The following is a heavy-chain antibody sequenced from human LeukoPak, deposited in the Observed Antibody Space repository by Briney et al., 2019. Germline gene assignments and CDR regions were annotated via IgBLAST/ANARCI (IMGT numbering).Heavy chain of an antibody. CDR1: GYSFTGYY. CDR2: INPNSGGT. Sequence: ASVKVSCKASGYSFTGYYMHWVRQAPGQGLEWMGWINPNSGGTNYAQKFQGRVTMTRDTSISTAYMELSRLRSDDTAVYYCASPYARGYHRAFDIWGQGTMVTVSS. V-gene: IGHV1-2*02. D-gene: IGHD5-18*01. CDR3: ASPYARGYHRAFDI. J-gene: IGHJ3*02.